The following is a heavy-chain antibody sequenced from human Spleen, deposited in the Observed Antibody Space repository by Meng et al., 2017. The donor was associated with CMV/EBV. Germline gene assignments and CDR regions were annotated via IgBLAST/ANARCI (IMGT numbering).Heavy chain of an antibody. J-gene: IGHJ4*02. CDR1: GYSFTSYG. CDR2: ISVYNGNT. CDR3: ARGIDSSSFDY. D-gene: IGHD6-6*01. Sequence: ASVKVSCKASGYSFTSYGISWVRQAPGQGLEWMGWISVYNGNTNYAQNLQGRVTMTTDTSTNTAYLELRSLRSDDTAVYYCARGIDSSSFDYWGQGTLVTVSS. V-gene: IGHV1-18*01.